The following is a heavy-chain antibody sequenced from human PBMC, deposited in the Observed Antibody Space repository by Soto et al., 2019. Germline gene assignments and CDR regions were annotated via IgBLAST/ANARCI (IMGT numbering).Heavy chain of an antibody. CDR2: ISGSDGKT. CDR1: GVSFGSYA. J-gene: IGHJ4*02. D-gene: IGHD3-3*01. V-gene: IGHV3-23*01. Sequence: PWGSLRLSCAASGVSFGSYALSWVRQAPGKGLEWVSTISGSDGKTFYADSVKGRFSISRDTSQSTLYLQMNSLRADDTAMYYCARWSYLDYWGQGTRVTVSS. CDR3: ARWSYLDY.